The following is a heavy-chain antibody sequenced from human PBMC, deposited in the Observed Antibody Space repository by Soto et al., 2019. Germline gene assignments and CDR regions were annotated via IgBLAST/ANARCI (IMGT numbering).Heavy chain of an antibody. CDR2: IWYDGSNK. Sequence: QVQLVESGGDVVQPGRSLRLSCAASGFTFSSYGMHWVRQAPGKGLEWVAVIWYDGSNKYYADSVKGRFTISRDNSKNTLYLQMNSLRAEDTAVYYCARGPYCSGGSCYRNYYYYYMDVWGKGTTVTVSS. CDR3: ARGPYCSGGSCYRNYYYYYMDV. J-gene: IGHJ6*03. V-gene: IGHV3-33*01. D-gene: IGHD2-15*01. CDR1: GFTFSSYG.